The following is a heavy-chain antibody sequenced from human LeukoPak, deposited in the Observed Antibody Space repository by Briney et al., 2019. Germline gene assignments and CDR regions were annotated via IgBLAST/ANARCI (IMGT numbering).Heavy chain of an antibody. CDR3: ARVGYSSSWHSGSAFDI. V-gene: IGHV3-48*03. D-gene: IGHD6-13*01. Sequence: GGSLRLSCAASGFTFSSYEMNWVRQSPGKGLEWVSYISNSDSTIYYADSVKGRFTISRDNAQNSLYLQMNSLRAEDTAVYYCARVGYSSSWHSGSAFDIWGQGTMVTVSS. CDR2: ISNSDSTI. CDR1: GFTFSSYE. J-gene: IGHJ3*02.